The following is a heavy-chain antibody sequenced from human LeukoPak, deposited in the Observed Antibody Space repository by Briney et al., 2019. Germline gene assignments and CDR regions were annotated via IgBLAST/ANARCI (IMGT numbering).Heavy chain of an antibody. D-gene: IGHD3-10*01. Sequence: GGSLRLSCAASGFTFSTYGMNWVRQAPGKGLEWVSSISSSSSYIYYADSVKGRFTISRDNAKNSLYLQMYSLRAEDTAVYYCARDGVPPYYYGSGSYYLSYWGQGTLVTVSS. CDR2: ISSSSSYI. CDR1: GFTFSTYG. CDR3: ARDGVPPYYYGSGSYYLSY. V-gene: IGHV3-21*01. J-gene: IGHJ4*02.